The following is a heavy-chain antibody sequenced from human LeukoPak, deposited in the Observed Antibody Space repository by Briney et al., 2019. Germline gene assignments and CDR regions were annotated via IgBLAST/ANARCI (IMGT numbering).Heavy chain of an antibody. V-gene: IGHV3-21*01. CDR1: GFTFSSYS. CDR3: ARDPDGTYIDY. J-gene: IGHJ4*02. CDR2: ISSSGSYI. D-gene: IGHD1-1*01. Sequence: GGSLRLSCAASGFTFSSYSMNWVRQAPGKGLEWVSSISSSGSYIYYADSVKGRFTISRDNAKNSLYLQMNSLRAEDTAVYYCARDPDGTYIDYWGQGTLVTVSS.